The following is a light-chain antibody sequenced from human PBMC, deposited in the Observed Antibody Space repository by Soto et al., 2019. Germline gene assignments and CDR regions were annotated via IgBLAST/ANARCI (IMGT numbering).Light chain of an antibody. CDR1: SSDVGGYNY. CDR2: DVS. CDR3: CSYAGTYTL. J-gene: IGLJ2*01. Sequence: QSALTQPRSVSGSPGQSVTISCTGTSSDVGGYNYVSWYQQYSGKAPKLMIYDVSERPSGVPDRFSGSKSCNTASLTISGLQAEDEADYYCCSYAGTYTLFGGGTKLTVL. V-gene: IGLV2-11*01.